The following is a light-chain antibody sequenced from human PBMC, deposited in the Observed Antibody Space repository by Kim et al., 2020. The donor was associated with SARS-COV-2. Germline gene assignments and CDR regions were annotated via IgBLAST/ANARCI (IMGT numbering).Light chain of an antibody. CDR1: SSNIGAGFD. V-gene: IGLV1-40*01. CDR3: QSYDRTLSGAV. CDR2: SNN. J-gene: IGLJ2*01. Sequence: RVTISCTGSSSNIGAGFDVHWYQQLPGTAPKLLIYSNNIRPSGVPDRFSGSQSDTSASLAITGLQAEDEADYYCQSYDRTLSGAVFGGGTKVTVL.